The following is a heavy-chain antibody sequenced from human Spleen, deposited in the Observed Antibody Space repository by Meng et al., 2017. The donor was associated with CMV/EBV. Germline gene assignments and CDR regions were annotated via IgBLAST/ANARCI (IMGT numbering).Heavy chain of an antibody. J-gene: IGHJ4*02. D-gene: IGHD6-19*01. CDR1: GYTFTGYY. CDR3: ARTSISVPGSTDY. CDR2: INPSSGGT. Sequence: ASGYTFTGYYMHWVRQAPRQGLEWMGWINPSSGGTNYAQKFQGTVTMTRDTSINTAYMELTRLRFDDTAVYYCARTSISVPGSTDYWGQGTLVTVSS. V-gene: IGHV1-2*02.